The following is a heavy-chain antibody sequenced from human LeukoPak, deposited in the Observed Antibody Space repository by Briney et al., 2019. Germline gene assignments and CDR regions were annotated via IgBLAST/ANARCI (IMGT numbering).Heavy chain of an antibody. CDR1: GVSFSSYY. Sequence: SETLSLTCTVSGVSFSSYYWSWIRQPPGKGLEWIGYIYYSGSTNYNPSLKSRVTISVDASKNQFSLKLYSVTAADTAVYYCTYCSSTSCYKGHMDVWGKGTTVTVSS. CDR2: IYYSGST. V-gene: IGHV4-59*12. CDR3: TYCSSTSCYKGHMDV. D-gene: IGHD2-2*02. J-gene: IGHJ6*03.